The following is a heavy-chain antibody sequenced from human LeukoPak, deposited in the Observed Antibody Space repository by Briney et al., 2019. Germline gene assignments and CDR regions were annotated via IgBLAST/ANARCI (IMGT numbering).Heavy chain of an antibody. CDR2: ISGGGDSA. V-gene: IGHV3-23*01. CDR3: AKDLEDIVVVPAAIDY. J-gene: IGHJ4*02. CDR1: GFTFSDYA. Sequence: PGGSLRLSCAASGFTFSDYAMTWVRQTPGKGLEWVSVISGGGDSADYAGYMKGRFTISRDNSKNTLYLQMNSLRAEDTALYYCAKDLEDIVVVPAAIDYWGQGTLVPVSS. D-gene: IGHD2-2*01.